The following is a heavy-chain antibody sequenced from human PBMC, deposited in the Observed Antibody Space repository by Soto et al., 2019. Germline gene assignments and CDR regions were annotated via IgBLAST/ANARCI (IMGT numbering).Heavy chain of an antibody. CDR2: LIPIFGTA. Sequence: QVQLVQSGAEVKKPGSSVKVPCKASGGTFSSYAISWVRQSPGQGLEWMGGLIPIFGTANYAQKFQGRVTITTDDSTSTAYMELSSLRSQNTAVYYCARAPGMATIWYPLDYWGQGTLVTVSS. J-gene: IGHJ4*02. CDR1: GGTFSSYA. CDR3: ARAPGMATIWYPLDY. D-gene: IGHD5-12*01. V-gene: IGHV1-69*05.